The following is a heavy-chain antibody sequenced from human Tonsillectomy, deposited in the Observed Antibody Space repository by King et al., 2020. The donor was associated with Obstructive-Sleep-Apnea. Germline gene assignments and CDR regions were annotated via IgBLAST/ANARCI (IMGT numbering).Heavy chain of an antibody. D-gene: IGHD1-1*01. CDR2: ISSSSDTM. CDR1: GFTFSSYN. Sequence: EVQLVESGGGLVQPGGSLRLSCAASGFTFSSYNMNWVRQAPGKGLEWVAYISSSSDTMYYADSVKGRFPISRDNAKNSLSLQISNLRAEDTGGDYCARGGWYDWRDRNWCDPGGQGTLVTVSS. J-gene: IGHJ5*02. CDR3: ARGGWYDWRDRNWCDP. V-gene: IGHV3-48*04.